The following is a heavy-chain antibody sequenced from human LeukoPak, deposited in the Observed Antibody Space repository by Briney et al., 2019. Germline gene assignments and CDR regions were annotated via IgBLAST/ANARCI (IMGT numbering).Heavy chain of an antibody. J-gene: IGHJ3*02. V-gene: IGHV3-21*01. Sequence: GGSLRLSCAASGFTFSSYSMNWVRQAPGKGLEWVSSISSSSSYIYYADSVKGQFTISRDNAKNSLYLQMNSLRAEDTAVYYCARDRGSGSTGAFDIWGQGTMVTVSS. CDR1: GFTFSSYS. D-gene: IGHD1-26*01. CDR3: ARDRGSGSTGAFDI. CDR2: ISSSSSYI.